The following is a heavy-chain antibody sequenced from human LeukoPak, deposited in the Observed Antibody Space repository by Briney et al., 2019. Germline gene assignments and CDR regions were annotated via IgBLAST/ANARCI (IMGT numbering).Heavy chain of an antibody. D-gene: IGHD3-22*01. CDR1: GFSVSSNY. CDR2: IYSGGGT. J-gene: IGHJ4*02. Sequence: GGSLRLSCVVSGFSVSSNYMSWVRQAPGKGLEWVSVIYSGGGTYYADSVKGRFTISRDNSKNTLYLQMNSLRAEDTAVYHCAKEAGLYDSSGYYLDYWGQGTLVTVSS. V-gene: IGHV3-66*01. CDR3: AKEAGLYDSSGYYLDY.